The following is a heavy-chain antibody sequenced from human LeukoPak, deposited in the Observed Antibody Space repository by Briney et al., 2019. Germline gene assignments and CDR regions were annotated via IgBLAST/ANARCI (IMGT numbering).Heavy chain of an antibody. CDR1: GYTFTGYY. CDR3: ARDRSGDSSSWYYYYYGMDV. V-gene: IGHV1-2*02. J-gene: IGHJ6*02. D-gene: IGHD6-13*01. CDR2: INPNSGGT. Sequence: ASVKVSCKASGYTFTGYYMHWVRQAPGQGLEWMGWINPNSGGTNYAQKFQGRVTMTRDTSISTAYMELSRLRSDDTAVHYCARDRSGDSSSWYYYYYGMDVWGQGTTVTVSS.